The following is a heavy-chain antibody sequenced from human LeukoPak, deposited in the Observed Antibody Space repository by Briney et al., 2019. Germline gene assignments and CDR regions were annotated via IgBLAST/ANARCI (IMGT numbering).Heavy chain of an antibody. CDR3: ARTPALYNWNNGFDI. V-gene: IGHV4-39*01. J-gene: IGHJ3*02. CDR2: IYYSGST. D-gene: IGHD1/OR15-1a*01. Sequence: SETLSLTCTVSGGSISSSNYYWGWIRQPPGKGLEWIGTIYYSGSTHYNPSLKSRVTISVETSKNQFSLKLSSVTAAETAVYYCARTPALYNWNNGFDIGGQGTRVTVSS. CDR1: GGSISSSNYY.